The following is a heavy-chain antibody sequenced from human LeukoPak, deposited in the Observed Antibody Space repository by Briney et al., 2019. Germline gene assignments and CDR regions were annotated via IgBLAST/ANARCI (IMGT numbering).Heavy chain of an antibody. Sequence: PSETLSLTCAVYGGSFSGYYWSWIRQPPGKGLEWIGEMNHSGSTNYNPSLKSRVTISVGTSKNLFSLKLSSVTAADTAVYYCARANYYDSSGYSRGAFDIWGQGTMVTVSS. CDR1: GGSFSGYY. D-gene: IGHD3-22*01. CDR3: ARANYYDSSGYSRGAFDI. J-gene: IGHJ3*02. V-gene: IGHV4-34*01. CDR2: MNHSGST.